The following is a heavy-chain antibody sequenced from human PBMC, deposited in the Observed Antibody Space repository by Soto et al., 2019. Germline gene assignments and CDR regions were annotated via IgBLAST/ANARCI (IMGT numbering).Heavy chain of an antibody. CDR3: ARDSSGYYGWGAFDI. Sequence: SLRLSCAASGFTFSSYGMHWVRQAPGKGLEWVAVIWYDGSNKYYADSVKGRFTISRDNSKNTLYLQMNSLRAEDTAVYYCARDSSGYYGWGAFDIWGQGTMVTVSS. CDR2: IWYDGSNK. CDR1: GFTFSSYG. D-gene: IGHD3-22*01. V-gene: IGHV3-33*01. J-gene: IGHJ3*02.